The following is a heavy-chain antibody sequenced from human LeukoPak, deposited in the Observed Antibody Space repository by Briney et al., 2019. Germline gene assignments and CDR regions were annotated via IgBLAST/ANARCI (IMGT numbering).Heavy chain of an antibody. Sequence: GGSLRLSCAASGFSFSTDTVNWVRQAPGKGLEWVASISSSSTYIYYTNSVKGRFAISRDNARNSVHLQMTSLRTEDTAVYYCASRPGDFIDSSAYYNFWGQGTLDTVSS. D-gene: IGHD3-22*01. V-gene: IGHV3-21*01. J-gene: IGHJ4*02. CDR3: ASRPGDFIDSSAYYNF. CDR1: GFSFSTDT. CDR2: ISSSSTYI.